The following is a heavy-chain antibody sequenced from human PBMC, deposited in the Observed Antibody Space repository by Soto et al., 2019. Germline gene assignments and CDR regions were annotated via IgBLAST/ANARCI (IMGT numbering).Heavy chain of an antibody. CDR3: ARSRPRRYSYGYDPYFDY. V-gene: IGHV1-69*01. CDR2: IIPIFGTA. J-gene: IGHJ4*02. Sequence: QVQLVQSGAEVKKPGSSVKVSCKASGGTFSSYAISWVRQAPGQGLEWMGGIIPIFGTANYAQKFQGRVTITADESTSTAYMELSSLRSEDTAVYYCARSRPRRYSYGYDPYFDYWGQGTLVTVSS. D-gene: IGHD5-18*01. CDR1: GGTFSSYA.